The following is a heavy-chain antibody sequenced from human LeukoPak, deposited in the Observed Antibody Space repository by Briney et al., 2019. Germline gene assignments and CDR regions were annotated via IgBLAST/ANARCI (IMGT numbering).Heavy chain of an antibody. CDR2: ISDSGST. Sequence: SETLSLACAVYGGSFSGYYWSWIRQPPGKGLEWIGEISDSGSTNYNPSLKSRVTISVDTSKNQFSLKLSSVTAADTAVYYCARRGYCSGGSCYHYWGQGTLVTVSS. J-gene: IGHJ4*02. D-gene: IGHD2-15*01. V-gene: IGHV4-34*01. CDR3: ARRGYCSGGSCYHY. CDR1: GGSFSGYY.